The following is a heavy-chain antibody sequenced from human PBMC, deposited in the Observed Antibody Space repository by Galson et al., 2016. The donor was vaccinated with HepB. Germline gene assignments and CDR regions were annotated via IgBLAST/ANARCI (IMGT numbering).Heavy chain of an antibody. CDR3: VQGSTAPAV. J-gene: IGHJ6*04. D-gene: IGHD2-2*01. V-gene: IGHV3-23*01. Sequence: SLRLSCAASGFTFSNYGMTWVRQAPGKGLEVVSWISRSGDSTDYADSVKGRFTISTDNSKNTLSRQMNSLTADDTAIYYCVQGSTAPAVWGRGTAVTVSS. CDR2: ISRSGDST. CDR1: GFTFSNYG.